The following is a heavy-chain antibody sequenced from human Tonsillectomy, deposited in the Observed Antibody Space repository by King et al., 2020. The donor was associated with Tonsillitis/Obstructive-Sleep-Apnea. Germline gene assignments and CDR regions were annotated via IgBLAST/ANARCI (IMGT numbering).Heavy chain of an antibody. CDR3: APRPGSEGL. V-gene: IGHV3-64*04. J-gene: IGHJ4*02. CDR2: ISNNGGST. CDR1: GFTFSSYA. Sequence: VQLVESGGGLVQPGGSLRLSCSASGFTFSSYAMHWVRQAPGKGLEYVSAISNNGGSTYYADSVKGRFTISRDNSKNTLYLQMNSLRAEDTAVYYCAPRPGSEGLWGQGTLVTVSS.